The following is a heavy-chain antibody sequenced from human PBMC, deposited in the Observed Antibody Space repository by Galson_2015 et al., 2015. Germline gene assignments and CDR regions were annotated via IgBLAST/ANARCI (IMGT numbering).Heavy chain of an antibody. D-gene: IGHD2-15*01. J-gene: IGHJ4*02. CDR3: ARGLGYCSGGSCYSGRVL. Sequence: SLRLSCAASGFTFSDYYMSWLRQAPGKGLEWISHISSGSSYTKYADSVKGRFTISRDNANNSLYLQMNSLRAEDTAVYYCARGLGYCSGGSCYSGRVLWGKGTLVTVSS. CDR2: ISSGSSYT. V-gene: IGHV3-11*06. CDR1: GFTFSDYY.